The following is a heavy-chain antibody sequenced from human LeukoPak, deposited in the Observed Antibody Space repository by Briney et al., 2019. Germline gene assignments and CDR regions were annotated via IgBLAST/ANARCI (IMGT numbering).Heavy chain of an antibody. J-gene: IGHJ1*01. CDR2: IRYDGSNK. Sequence: PGGSLRLSCAASGFTFSSYGMHWVRQAPGKGLEWVAFIRYDGSNKYYADSVKGRFTISRDNSKITLYLQMNSLRAEDTAVYYCAKDRCSGGSCYSINAEYFQHWGQGTLVTVSS. CDR3: AKDRCSGGSCYSINAEYFQH. CDR1: GFTFSSYG. V-gene: IGHV3-30*02. D-gene: IGHD2-15*01.